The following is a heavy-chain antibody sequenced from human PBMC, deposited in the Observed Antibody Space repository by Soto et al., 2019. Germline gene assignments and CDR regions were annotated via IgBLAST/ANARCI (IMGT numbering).Heavy chain of an antibody. J-gene: IGHJ4*02. CDR1: GFTFSSYA. CDR3: ARDFVPYYYDSSGYLETHFDY. Sequence: GGSLRLSCAASGFTFSSYAMSWVRQAPGEGLEWISIIRGSGSDTDYADSVRGRFTISRDNSKNTLYLQMNSLRAEDTAVYYCARDFVPYYYDSSGYLETHFDYWGQGTLVTVSS. CDR2: IRGSGSDT. D-gene: IGHD3-22*01. V-gene: IGHV3-23*01.